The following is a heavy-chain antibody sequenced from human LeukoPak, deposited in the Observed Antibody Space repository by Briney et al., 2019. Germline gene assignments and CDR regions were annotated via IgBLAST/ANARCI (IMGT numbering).Heavy chain of an antibody. V-gene: IGHV3-30-3*01. Sequence: PGGSLRLSCAASGFTFSSYAMHWVRQAPGKGLEWVAVISYRGGNYQYYADSVKGRSTVSRDNSKNTVDLQMNSLRGEDTAVYYCARDQGDAGSRIKRDGHYMDVWGKGTTVTVSS. CDR3: ARDQGDAGSRIKRDGHYMDV. CDR2: ISYRGGNYQ. J-gene: IGHJ6*03. CDR1: GFTFSSYA. D-gene: IGHD1-1*01.